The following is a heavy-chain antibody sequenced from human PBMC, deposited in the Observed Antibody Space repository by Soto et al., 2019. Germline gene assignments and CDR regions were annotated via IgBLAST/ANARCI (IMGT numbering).Heavy chain of an antibody. CDR1: GDSISSRSDY. J-gene: IGHJ4*02. Sequence: NPSETLSLTGTVTGDSISSRSDYWGWIRQPPGKGLEWIGSIYYSGSTYNNPSLRSRVSMSIDTSKDQFSLKLKSVTAADTALYFCARQRTSVVTQAYFDVWGRGSLVTVSS. CDR2: IYYSGST. D-gene: IGHD2-21*02. V-gene: IGHV4-39*01. CDR3: ARQRTSVVTQAYFDV.